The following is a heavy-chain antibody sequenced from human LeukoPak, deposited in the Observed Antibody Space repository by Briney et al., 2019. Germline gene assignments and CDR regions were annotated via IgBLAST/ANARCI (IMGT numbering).Heavy chain of an antibody. CDR2: ISSSSYI. D-gene: IGHD4-17*01. J-gene: IGHJ4*02. V-gene: IGHV3-21*01. CDR1: GFTFSSYS. Sequence: GGSLRLSCAASGFTFSSYSMNWVRQAPGKGLEWVSSISSSSYIYYADSVKGRFTISRGNAKNSLYLQMNSLRAEDTAVYYCARSMTTVTHLDYWGQGTLVTVSS. CDR3: ARSMTTVTHLDY.